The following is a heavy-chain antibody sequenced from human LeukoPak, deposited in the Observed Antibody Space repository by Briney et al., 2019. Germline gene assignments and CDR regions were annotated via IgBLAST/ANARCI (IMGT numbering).Heavy chain of an antibody. Sequence: ASVKVSYKASGYTFTAYYIHWVRQAPGQGLEWMGWINPNIGATNYAQNFHGRVTMTRNTSISTAYMELSSLRSEDTAVYYCAREEVNWFDPWGQGTLVTVSS. V-gene: IGHV1-2*02. CDR1: GYTFTAYY. CDR2: INPNIGAT. CDR3: AREEVNWFDP. J-gene: IGHJ5*02.